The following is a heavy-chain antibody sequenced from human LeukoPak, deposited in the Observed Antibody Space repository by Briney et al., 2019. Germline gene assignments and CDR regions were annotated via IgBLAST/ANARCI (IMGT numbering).Heavy chain of an antibody. Sequence: ASVKVSCKASGYTFTGYYMHWVRQAPGQGLEWMGWINPNSGGTNYAQKFQGRVTMTRDTSISTAYMELSRLRSDDTAVYYCALQSGSYYFPSPHDAFDIWGQGTMVTVSS. CDR1: GYTFTGYY. J-gene: IGHJ3*02. CDR2: INPNSGGT. CDR3: ALQSGSYYFPSPHDAFDI. D-gene: IGHD1-26*01. V-gene: IGHV1-2*02.